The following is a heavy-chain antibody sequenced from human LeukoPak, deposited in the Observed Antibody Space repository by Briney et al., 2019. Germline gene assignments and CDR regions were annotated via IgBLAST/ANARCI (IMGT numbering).Heavy chain of an antibody. J-gene: IGHJ5*02. V-gene: IGHV4-34*01. CDR3: ARDGSSWYNWFDP. CDR1: GGSFSGYY. D-gene: IGHD6-13*01. Sequence: SETLSLTCAVYGGSFSGYYWSWIRQPPGKGLEWIGEINHSGSTNYNPSLKSRVTISVDTSKNQFSLKLSPVTAADTAVYYCARDGSSWYNWFDPWGQGTLVTVSS. CDR2: INHSGST.